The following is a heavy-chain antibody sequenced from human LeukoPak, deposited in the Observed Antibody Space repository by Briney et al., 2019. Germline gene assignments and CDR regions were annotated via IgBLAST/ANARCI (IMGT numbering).Heavy chain of an antibody. J-gene: IGHJ5*02. V-gene: IGHV3-30-3*01. CDR3: ARDPGGDNWFDP. CDR2: ISYDGSNK. Sequence: GGSLRLSCAASGFTFSSYAMHWVRQAPGKGLEWVAVISYDGSNKYYADSVKGRFTISRDNSKNTLYLQMNSLRAEDTAVYYCARDPGGDNWFDPWGQGTLVTVSS. CDR1: GFTFSSYA. D-gene: IGHD2-21*01.